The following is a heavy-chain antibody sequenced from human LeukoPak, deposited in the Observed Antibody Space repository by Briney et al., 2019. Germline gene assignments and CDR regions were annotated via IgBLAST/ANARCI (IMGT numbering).Heavy chain of an antibody. V-gene: IGHV1-8*02. CDR2: MNPNSGNT. CDR3: ARGRPQRWWFPNDAFDI. J-gene: IGHJ3*02. Sequence: ASVKVSCKASGGTFSSYAINWVRQATGQGLEWMGWMNPNSGNTGYAQKFQGRVTMTRNTSISTAYMELSSLRSEDTAVYYCARGRPQRWWFPNDAFDIWGQGTMVTVSS. CDR1: GGTFSSYA. D-gene: IGHD2-8*02.